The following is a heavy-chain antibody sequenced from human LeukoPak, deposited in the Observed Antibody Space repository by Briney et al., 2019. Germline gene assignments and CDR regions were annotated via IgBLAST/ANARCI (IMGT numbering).Heavy chain of an antibody. CDR2: ISYDGSNK. J-gene: IGHJ6*02. CDR1: GFTFSSYG. Sequence: GGSLRLSCAASGFTFSSYGMHWVRQAPGKGLEWVAVISYDGSNKYYADSVKGRFAISRDNSKNTLYLQMNSLRAEDTAVYYCAKDRYCSSTSCYIVGYYYYGMDVWGQGTTVTVSS. D-gene: IGHD2-2*02. CDR3: AKDRYCSSTSCYIVGYYYYGMDV. V-gene: IGHV3-30*18.